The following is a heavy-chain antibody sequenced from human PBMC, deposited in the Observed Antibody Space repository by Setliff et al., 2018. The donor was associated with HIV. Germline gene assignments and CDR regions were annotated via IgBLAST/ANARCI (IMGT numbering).Heavy chain of an antibody. CDR1: GYSIRSGYY. Sequence: SETLSLTCAVSGYSIRSGYYWGWIRQPPGKGLEWVGSIYHSGTTYYNPSLKSRVTISVDTSKNHFSLKLRSVTAADTAVYYCARDHCSSSGCYEYSYYGMDVWGQGTTVTVSS. V-gene: IGHV4-38-2*02. CDR2: IYHSGTT. CDR3: ARDHCSSSGCYEYSYYGMDV. D-gene: IGHD2-2*01. J-gene: IGHJ6*02.